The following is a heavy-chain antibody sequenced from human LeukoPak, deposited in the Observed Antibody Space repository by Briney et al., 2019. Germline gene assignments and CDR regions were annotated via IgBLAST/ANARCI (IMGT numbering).Heavy chain of an antibody. D-gene: IGHD2-8*01. CDR3: ARDHVLGYYYYGMDV. Sequence: ASVKVSCKASGYTFTSYYMHWVRQAPGQGLEWMGIINPSGGSTSYAQKFQGRVTMTRDTSTSTVYMELSSLRSEDTAVYYCARDHVLGYYYYGMDVWGQGTTVTVSS. J-gene: IGHJ6*02. CDR2: INPSGGST. CDR1: GYTFTSYY. V-gene: IGHV1-46*01.